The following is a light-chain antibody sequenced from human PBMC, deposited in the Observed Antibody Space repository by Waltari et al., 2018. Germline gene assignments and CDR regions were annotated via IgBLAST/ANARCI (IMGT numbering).Light chain of an antibody. CDR1: QTISRY. Sequence: DIQMTQSPSSLSASVGDRVTITCRASQTISRYLNWYQQKPGKAPKLLISGISSLQSGVPSRFSGSGSGTDFTLTISSLQPEDFATYYCQQLNSYPLTFGGGTKVEIK. CDR2: GIS. CDR3: QQLNSYPLT. J-gene: IGKJ4*01. V-gene: IGKV1-39*01.